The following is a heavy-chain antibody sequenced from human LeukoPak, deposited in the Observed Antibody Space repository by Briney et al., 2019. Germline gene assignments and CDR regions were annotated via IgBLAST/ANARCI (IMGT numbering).Heavy chain of an antibody. D-gene: IGHD6-19*01. CDR1: GGSISSYY. Sequence: PSETLSLTCTVSGGSISSYYWSWIRQPPGKGLEWIGEINHSGSTNYNPSLKSRVTISVDTSRNQFSLKLSSVTAADTAVYYCARGSVYSSGSDYWGQGTLVTVSS. V-gene: IGHV4-34*01. CDR3: ARGSVYSSGSDY. J-gene: IGHJ4*02. CDR2: INHSGST.